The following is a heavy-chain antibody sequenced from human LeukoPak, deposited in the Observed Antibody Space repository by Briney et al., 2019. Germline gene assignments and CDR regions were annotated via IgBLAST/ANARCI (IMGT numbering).Heavy chain of an antibody. CDR2: ISYDGSNE. Sequence: GGSLRLSCAASGFTFSACGMSWVRQAPGKGLEWVAIISYDGSNEYYADSVKGRFTISRDNAKNSLYLQMNSLRAEDTAVYYCVRDYENLTGSKTRFHYWGQGTLVTVSS. V-gene: IGHV3-30*03. J-gene: IGHJ4*02. CDR1: GFTFSACG. D-gene: IGHD3-9*01. CDR3: VRDYENLTGSKTRFHY.